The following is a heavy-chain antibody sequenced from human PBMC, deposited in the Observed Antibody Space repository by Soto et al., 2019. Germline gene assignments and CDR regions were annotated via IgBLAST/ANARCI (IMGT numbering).Heavy chain of an antibody. CDR1: GFTFSSYW. D-gene: IGHD1-20*01. Sequence: EVQLVESGGGLVKPGGSLRLSCAASGFTFSSYWMHWVRQAPGKELVWVSRVNADGSSASYADAVKGRFSISRDNAKNTLYLQMISLRAEDTAVYYCARVLTGLVLDYWGQGTLVTVSS. CDR3: ARVLTGLVLDY. J-gene: IGHJ4*02. CDR2: VNADGSSA. V-gene: IGHV3-74*01.